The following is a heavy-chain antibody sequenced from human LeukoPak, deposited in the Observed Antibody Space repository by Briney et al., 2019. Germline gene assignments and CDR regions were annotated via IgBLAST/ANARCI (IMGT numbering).Heavy chain of an antibody. V-gene: IGHV3-21*01. CDR2: ISSSSSYI. J-gene: IGHJ4*02. D-gene: IGHD3-10*01. CDR3: ARPPYGSAGY. Sequence: PGGSLRLSCAASGFTFSGYSMNWVRQAPGKGLEWVSFISSSSSYIHYADSVKGRFTISRDNAKNSLYLQMNSLRAEDTAVYYCARPPYGSAGYWGQGTLVTVSS. CDR1: GFTFSGYS.